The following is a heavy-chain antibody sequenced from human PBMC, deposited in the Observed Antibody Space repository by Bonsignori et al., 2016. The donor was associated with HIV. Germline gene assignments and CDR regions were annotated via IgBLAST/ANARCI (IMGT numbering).Heavy chain of an antibody. V-gene: IGHV3-9*01. CDR3: AKSTCSSNICPLGNFDS. J-gene: IGHJ4*02. CDR1: GFTFDDYA. CDR2: ISWNSDNI. D-gene: IGHD2-2*01. Sequence: GGSLRLSCAASGFTFDDYAMHWVRQAPGKGLEWVSGISWNSDNIAYADSVNGRFTISRDNAKNSLYLQMSSLRAEDTALYYCAKSTCSSNICPLGNFDSWGPGNPGHRLL.